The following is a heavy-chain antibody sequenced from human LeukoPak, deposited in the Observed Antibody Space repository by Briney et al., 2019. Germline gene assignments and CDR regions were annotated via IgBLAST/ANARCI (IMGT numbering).Heavy chain of an antibody. CDR1: GFTFSDYG. J-gene: IGHJ4*02. D-gene: IGHD3-10*01. CDR2: MRPHGGNN. V-gene: IGHV3-30*02. CDR3: AKDQAGTWGLDY. Sequence: PGGSLRLSCAASGFTFSDYGIHWIRQAPGKGLEWVAFMRPHGGNNYYSDSVKGRSNISRDISKNTLYLQMDSLRPEDTAVYFCAKDQAGTWGLDYWGQGTLVTVSS.